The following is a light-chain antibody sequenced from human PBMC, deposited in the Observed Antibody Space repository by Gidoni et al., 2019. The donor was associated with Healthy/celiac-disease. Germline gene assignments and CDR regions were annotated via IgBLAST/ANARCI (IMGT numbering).Light chain of an antibody. CDR1: SSDVGGYNY. CDR3: SSYTSSSTGV. V-gene: IGLV2-14*03. CDR2: DVS. Sequence: QSALPQPASVSGSPGQSITISCTGTSSDVGGYNYVSWYQQHPGKAPKLMIYDVSNRPSGVSNRFSGSKSGNTASLTISGLQAEDEADYYCSSYTSSSTGVFGTGTKVXV. J-gene: IGLJ1*01.